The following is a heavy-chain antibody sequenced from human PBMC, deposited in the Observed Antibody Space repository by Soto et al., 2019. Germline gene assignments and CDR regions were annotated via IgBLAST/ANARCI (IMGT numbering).Heavy chain of an antibody. CDR3: ARVSTSSWYGWFDP. Sequence: GGSLRLSCAASGFTFSSYWMHWVRQTPEKGLVWVSRINSDGTGTSYADSVKGRFTISRDNAKNTLYLQMNSLRAEDTAVYYCARVSTSSWYGWFDPWGQGTLVTVSS. CDR2: INSDGTGT. J-gene: IGHJ5*02. CDR1: GFTFSSYW. D-gene: IGHD6-13*01. V-gene: IGHV3-74*01.